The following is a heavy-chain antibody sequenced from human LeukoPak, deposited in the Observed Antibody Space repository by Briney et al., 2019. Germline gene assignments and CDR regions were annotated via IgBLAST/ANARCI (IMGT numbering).Heavy chain of an antibody. D-gene: IGHD3-3*02. J-gene: IGHJ4*02. CDR3: AREFSHYYFDY. V-gene: IGHV1-2*02. Sequence: RASVKVSCKASGYSFTAYYMHWVRQAPGQGLEWMGWINPNSGGTNYAQKFQGRVTMTRDTSISTAYMELSRLRSDDTAVYYCAREFSHYYFDYWGQGTLVTVSS. CDR2: INPNSGGT. CDR1: GYSFTAYY.